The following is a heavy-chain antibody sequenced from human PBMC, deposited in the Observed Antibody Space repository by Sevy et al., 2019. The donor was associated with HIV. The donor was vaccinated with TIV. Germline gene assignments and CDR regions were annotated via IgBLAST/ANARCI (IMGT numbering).Heavy chain of an antibody. CDR1: GYTFTNYW. Sequence: GESLKISCKGPGYTFTNYWIGWVCQMPGKGLEWMGIIYPGDSDTRYSPSFQGQVTISADKSISTAYLQWSSLKASDTAMYYCARYPIVVVPAAEYYFDYWGQGTLVTVSS. J-gene: IGHJ4*02. V-gene: IGHV5-51*01. CDR2: IYPGDSDT. D-gene: IGHD2-2*01. CDR3: ARYPIVVVPAAEYYFDY.